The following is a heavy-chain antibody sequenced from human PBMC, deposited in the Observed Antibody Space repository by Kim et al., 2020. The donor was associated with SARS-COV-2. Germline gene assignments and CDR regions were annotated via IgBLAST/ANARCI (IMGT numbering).Heavy chain of an antibody. J-gene: IGHJ4*02. D-gene: IGHD6-13*01. CDR3: ASMYSSSWYYFDY. V-gene: IGHV3-33*01. Sequence: GGSLRLSCAASGFTFSSYAMHWVRQAPGKGLEWVAVIWYDGSNKYYADSVKGRFTISRDNSKNTLYLQMNSLRAEDTAVYYCASMYSSSWYYFDYWGQGTLVTVSS. CDR2: IWYDGSNK. CDR1: GFTFSSYA.